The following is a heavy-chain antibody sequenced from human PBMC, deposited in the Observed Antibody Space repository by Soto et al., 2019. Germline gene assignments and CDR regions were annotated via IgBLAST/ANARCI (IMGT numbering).Heavy chain of an antibody. Sequence: HGESLKISCKGSGYSFTSYWIGWVRQMPGKGLEWMGIIYPGDSDTRYSPSFQGQVTISADKSISTAYLQWSSLKASDTAMYYCARRLRDMVADKTYFDYWGQGTLVTVSS. J-gene: IGHJ4*02. CDR2: IYPGDSDT. D-gene: IGHD5-12*01. CDR3: ARRLRDMVADKTYFDY. V-gene: IGHV5-51*01. CDR1: GYSFTSYW.